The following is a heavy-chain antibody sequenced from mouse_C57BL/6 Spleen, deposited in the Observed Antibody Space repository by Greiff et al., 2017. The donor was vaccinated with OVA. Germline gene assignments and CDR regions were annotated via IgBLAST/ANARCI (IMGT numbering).Heavy chain of an antibody. Sequence: VQLQQSGPELVKPGASVKISCKASGYAFSSSWMNWVKQRPGKGLEWIGRIYPGDGDTNYNQKFKDKATLTVDKSSSTAYMQLSSLTSEDSAVYYCARMGRGFAYWGQGTLVTVSA. CDR3: ARMGRGFAY. J-gene: IGHJ3*01. CDR2: IYPGDGDT. D-gene: IGHD4-1*01. CDR1: GYAFSSSW. V-gene: IGHV1-82*01.